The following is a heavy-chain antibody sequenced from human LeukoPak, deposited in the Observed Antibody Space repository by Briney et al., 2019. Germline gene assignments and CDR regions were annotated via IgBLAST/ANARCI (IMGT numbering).Heavy chain of an antibody. Sequence: PSETLSLTCTVSGGSISSSSYYWGWIRQPPGKGLEWIGSIYYSGSTYYNPSLKSRVTISVDTSKNQFSLKLSSVTAADTAVYYCASTYYDYVWGSSPAFDIWGQGTMVTVSS. CDR2: IYYSGST. D-gene: IGHD3-16*01. J-gene: IGHJ3*02. CDR3: ASTYYDYVWGSSPAFDI. CDR1: GGSISSSSYY. V-gene: IGHV4-39*01.